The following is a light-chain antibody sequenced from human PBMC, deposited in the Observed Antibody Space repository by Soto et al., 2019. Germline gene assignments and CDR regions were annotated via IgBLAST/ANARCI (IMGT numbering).Light chain of an antibody. CDR3: QQYNNWPPLT. V-gene: IGKV3-15*01. CDR1: QSVSSN. J-gene: IGKJ4*01. CDR2: GAS. Sequence: EIVMTQSPATLSVSPGERATLSCRASQSVSSNLAWYQQKPGQAPRLLIYGASTRATGIPARFSGSGSGTEFTRTISSLQSEDFAVYYWQQYNNWPPLTFGGGTKVDIK.